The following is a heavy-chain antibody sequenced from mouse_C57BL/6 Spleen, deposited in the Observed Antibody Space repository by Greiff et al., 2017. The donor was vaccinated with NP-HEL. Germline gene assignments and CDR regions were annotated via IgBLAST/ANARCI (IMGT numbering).Heavy chain of an antibody. V-gene: IGHV5-4*01. CDR2: ISDGGSYT. CDR3: ARSRRDVGYCDV. CDR1: GFTFSSYA. J-gene: IGHJ1*03. Sequence: EVQLQESGGGLVKPGGSLKLSCAASGFTFSSYAMSWVRQTPEKRLEWVATISDGGSYTYYPDNVKGRFTISRDNAKNNQYLQMSHLKSEDTAMYYCARSRRDVGYCDVWGTGTTVTVSS.